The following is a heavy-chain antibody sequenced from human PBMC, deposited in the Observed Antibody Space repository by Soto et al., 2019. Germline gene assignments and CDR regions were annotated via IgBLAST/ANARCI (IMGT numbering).Heavy chain of an antibody. CDR3: ARYPRPGDYYYGMDV. D-gene: IGHD2-8*02. V-gene: IGHV4-30-4*01. CDR2: IYYSGSA. Sequence: PSETLALTCTVSGGSIRSGDYYWSWVRQSPGRGLEWIGYIYYSGSAYYNPSLKSRVSISIDTTKNPFSLRLRSVTAADTAVYYCARYPRPGDYYYGMDVCGQGSTDTVSS. J-gene: IGHJ6*02. CDR1: GGSIRSGDYY.